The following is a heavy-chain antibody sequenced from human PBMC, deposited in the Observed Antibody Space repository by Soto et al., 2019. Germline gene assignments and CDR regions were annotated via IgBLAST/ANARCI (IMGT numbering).Heavy chain of an antibody. CDR1: GGTFSSYA. V-gene: IGHV1-69*01. D-gene: IGHD3-16*02. CDR2: IIPIFGTA. CDR3: AILSRFLGSYSSLLVVPV. J-gene: IGHJ4*02. Sequence: QVQLVQSGAEVKKPGSSVKVSCKAYGGTFSSYAICWVRQAPGQGLEWMGGIIPIFGTANYAQKFQGRVTITADESTSTAYMELSSLRSEDTAVYYCAILSRFLGSYSSLLVVPVWGQGTLVTVSP.